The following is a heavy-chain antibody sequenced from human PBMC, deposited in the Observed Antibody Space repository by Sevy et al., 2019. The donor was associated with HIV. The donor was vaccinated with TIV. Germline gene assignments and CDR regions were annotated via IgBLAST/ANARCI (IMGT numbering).Heavy chain of an antibody. D-gene: IGHD3-22*01. CDR1: GGSISSSSYY. CDR3: ARIGDYYDSSGYYGGFDY. CDR2: IYYSGST. J-gene: IGHJ4*02. Sequence: SETLSLTCTVSGGSISSSSYYWGWIRQPPGKGLEWIGSIYYSGSTYYNPSLKSRVTISVDTSKNQFSLKLGSVTAADTAVYYCARIGDYYDSSGYYGGFDYWGQGTLVTVSS. V-gene: IGHV4-39*01.